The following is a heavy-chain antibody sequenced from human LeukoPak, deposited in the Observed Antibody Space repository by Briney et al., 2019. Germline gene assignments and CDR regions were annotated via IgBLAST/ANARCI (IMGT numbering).Heavy chain of an antibody. CDR1: GFSFSRYW. D-gene: IGHD3-10*01. V-gene: IGHV3-7*01. J-gene: IGHJ4*02. CDR2: IKQDGSEK. Sequence: LSGGSLRLSCAASGFSFSRYWMSWVRQAPGKGLEWVANIKQDGSEKNYVESVKGRFTISRDNAKNSLYLQTNSLRAEDTAVYYCARAGQEWFGELGFDQWGQGTLVIVFS. CDR3: ARAGQEWFGELGFDQ.